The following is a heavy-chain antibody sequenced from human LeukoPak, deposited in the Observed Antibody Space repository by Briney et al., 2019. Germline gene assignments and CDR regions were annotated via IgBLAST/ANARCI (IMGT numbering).Heavy chain of an antibody. J-gene: IGHJ3*02. CDR2: ISYDGINK. V-gene: IGHV3-30-3*01. Sequence: GGSLRLSCAASGFTFSTYAMHWVRQAPGKGLEWVAAISYDGINKYYADSVKGRFTISRDNSKSTLFLQMNSLRVEDTAVYYCAASIGDTAFDIWGRGTMVTVSS. CDR3: AASIGDTAFDI. CDR1: GFTFSTYA. D-gene: IGHD3-16*01.